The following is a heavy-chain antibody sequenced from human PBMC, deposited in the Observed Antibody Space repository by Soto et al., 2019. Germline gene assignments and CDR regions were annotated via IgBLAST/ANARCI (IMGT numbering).Heavy chain of an antibody. J-gene: IGHJ6*02. V-gene: IGHV5-51*01. CDR2: IFPGDAET. Sequence: GESLKISCQGSGYNFATHWIGWVRHKAGKGLEWMGIIFPGDAETRYSPSFQGHITISADKSISIAYLRWSSLKASDTGMYYCATPGGFGMDVWGQGTTVTVSS. CDR3: ATPGGFGMDV. D-gene: IGHD5-12*01. CDR1: GYNFATHW.